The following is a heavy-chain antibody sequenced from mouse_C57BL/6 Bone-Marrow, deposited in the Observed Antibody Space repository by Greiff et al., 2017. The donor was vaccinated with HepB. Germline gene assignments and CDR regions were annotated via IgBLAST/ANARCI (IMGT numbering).Heavy chain of an antibody. J-gene: IGHJ1*03. D-gene: IGHD2-5*01. CDR3: ARDATYSNGWYFDV. CDR2: SRNKANDYTT. CDR1: GFTFSDFY. Sequence: EVKLMESGGGLVQSGRSLRLSCATSGFTFSDFYMEWVRQAPGKGLEWIAASRNKANDYTTEYSASVKGRFIVSRDTSQSILYLQMKALRAEDTAIYYCARDATYSNGWYFDVWGTGTTVTVSS. V-gene: IGHV7-1*01.